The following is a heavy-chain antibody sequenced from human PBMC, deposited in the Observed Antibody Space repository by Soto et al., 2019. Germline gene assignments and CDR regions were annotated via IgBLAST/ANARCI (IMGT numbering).Heavy chain of an antibody. D-gene: IGHD3-16*02. J-gene: IGHJ6*02. CDR3: AREGGGIPYYGMDV. CDR1: GGSVSSGSFH. V-gene: IGHV4-61*01. Sequence: SETLSLTXTVSGGSVSSGSFHWSWIRQPPGKGLEWIGFVHNSGYTDYNPSLKGRVTISGDTSNNQFSLKLTAVTTADTAVYYCAREGGGIPYYGMDVWGRGTTVTVSS. CDR2: VHNSGYT.